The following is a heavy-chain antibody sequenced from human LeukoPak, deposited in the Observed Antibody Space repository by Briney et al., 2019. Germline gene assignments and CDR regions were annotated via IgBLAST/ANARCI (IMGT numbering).Heavy chain of an antibody. CDR1: GFTFSSYA. D-gene: IGHD3-22*01. CDR3: ARDNLRGATYYYDSSGGSFDY. V-gene: IGHV3-23*01. Sequence: GGSLRLSCAASGFTFSSYAMSWVRQAPGKGLEWVSAISGSGGSTYYADSVKGRFTISRDNSKNTLYLQMNSLRAEDTAVYYCARDNLRGATYYYDSSGGSFDYWGQGTLVTVSS. CDR2: ISGSGGST. J-gene: IGHJ4*02.